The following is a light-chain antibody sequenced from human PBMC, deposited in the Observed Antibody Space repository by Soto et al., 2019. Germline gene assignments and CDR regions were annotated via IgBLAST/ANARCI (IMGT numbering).Light chain of an antibody. V-gene: IGKV3-20*01. J-gene: IGKJ4*01. Sequence: ELVLTQSPCPLSLSPGERATLSCRASQSVSSNYLAWYHQKPGQAPRLPIYGASSRATGIPDRFSGSGSGTDFTLTISRLEPQDFVVDQCQQYGSSPLSFGGGTKVEGK. CDR2: GAS. CDR3: QQYGSSPLS. CDR1: QSVSSNY.